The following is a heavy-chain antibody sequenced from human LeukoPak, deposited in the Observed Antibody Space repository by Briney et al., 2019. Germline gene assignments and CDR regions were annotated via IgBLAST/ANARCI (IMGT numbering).Heavy chain of an antibody. CDR2: INHSGST. CDR1: GGSFSGYY. J-gene: IGHJ6*02. D-gene: IGHD7-27*01. CDR3: ASGVELGYYYYGMDV. Sequence: SETLSLTCAVYGGSFSGYYWSWIRQPPGKGLEWIGEINHSGSTNYNPALKSRVTISVDTSKNQFSLKLSSVTAADTAVYYCASGVELGYYYYGMDVWGQGTTVTVSS. V-gene: IGHV4-34*01.